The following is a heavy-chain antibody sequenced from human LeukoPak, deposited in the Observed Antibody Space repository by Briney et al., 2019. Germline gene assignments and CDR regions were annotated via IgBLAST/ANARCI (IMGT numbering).Heavy chain of an antibody. CDR3: AREEMATITHPNFDY. D-gene: IGHD5-24*01. V-gene: IGHV3-9*01. Sequence: PGGSLRLSCAASGFTFDDYAMHWVRQAPGKGLEWVSGISWNSGSIGYADSVRGRFTISRDNAKNSPYLQMNSLRAEDTAVYYCAREEMATITHPNFDYWGQGTLVTVSS. CDR1: GFTFDDYA. CDR2: ISWNSGSI. J-gene: IGHJ4*02.